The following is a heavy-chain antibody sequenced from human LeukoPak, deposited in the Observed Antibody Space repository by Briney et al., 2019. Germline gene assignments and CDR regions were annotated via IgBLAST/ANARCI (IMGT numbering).Heavy chain of an antibody. CDR3: AKDMRIFWTPMGLDY. V-gene: IGHV3-9*01. CDR2: ISWNSGII. CDR1: GFTLDDYA. D-gene: IGHD5-18*01. J-gene: IGHJ4*02. Sequence: GGSLRLSCAASGFTLDDYAMHWVRQAPGKGLEWVSGISWNSGIIGYADSVKGRFTISRDNAKNSLYLKMNSLRTEDTAVYYCAKDMRIFWTPMGLDYWGQGTLVTVSS.